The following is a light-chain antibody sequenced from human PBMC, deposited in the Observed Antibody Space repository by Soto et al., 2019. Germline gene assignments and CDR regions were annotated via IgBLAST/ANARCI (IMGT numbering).Light chain of an antibody. V-gene: IGLV3-1*01. Sequence: SYELTQTPSVSVSPGQTASITCSGDKVGDKYVCWYQQKAGQSPILVIYQNNQRPSGIPERFSGSNSGNTATLTISGTQAMDEADYYCQTWDNNINIFGGRTKLTVL. CDR3: QTWDNNINI. CDR1: KVGDKY. CDR2: QNN. J-gene: IGLJ2*01.